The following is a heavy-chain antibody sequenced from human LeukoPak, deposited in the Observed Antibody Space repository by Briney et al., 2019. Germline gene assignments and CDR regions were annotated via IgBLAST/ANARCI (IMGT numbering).Heavy chain of an antibody. Sequence: ARSLRLSCTASGCTFSGYAMTWGRQAPRKGLGRDSTISNSGGSPFHADPVKGRFTISRDKSKSTLYLQMNSLRAEDTAVFHCAKARGSAIYTWYLDYWGQGTLVTVSS. J-gene: IGHJ4*02. CDR1: GCTFSGYA. V-gene: IGHV3-23*01. CDR2: ISNSGGSP. D-gene: IGHD3-10*01. CDR3: AKARGSAIYTWYLDY.